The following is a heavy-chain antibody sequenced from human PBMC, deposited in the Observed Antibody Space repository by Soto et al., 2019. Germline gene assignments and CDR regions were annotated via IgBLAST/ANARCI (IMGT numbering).Heavy chain of an antibody. Sequence: PGGSLRLSCAASGFTFDDYAMHWVRQAPGKGLEWVSGISCNSGSIGYADSVKGRFTISRDNAKNTLYLQLNSLRAEDTAVYYCASSLLTPFDYWGQGTLVTVSS. J-gene: IGHJ4*02. V-gene: IGHV3-9*01. CDR3: ASSLLTPFDY. D-gene: IGHD7-27*01. CDR1: GFTFDDYA. CDR2: ISCNSGSI.